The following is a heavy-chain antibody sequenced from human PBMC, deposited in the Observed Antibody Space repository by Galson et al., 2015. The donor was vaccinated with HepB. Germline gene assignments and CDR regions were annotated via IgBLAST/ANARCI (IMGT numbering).Heavy chain of an antibody. D-gene: IGHD6-19*01. Sequence: SLRLSCAASGFRFRSDGMHWVRQAPGKGLEWVAGISYDGGKEHYADSVKGRFTISRDNSKNTVSLQMNSLRADDTAVYFCAKEAFMYSNGRYWYFDLWGRGNLVPVSS. CDR1: GFRFRSDG. V-gene: IGHV3-30*18. J-gene: IGHJ2*01. CDR2: ISYDGGKE. CDR3: AKEAFMYSNGRYWYFDL.